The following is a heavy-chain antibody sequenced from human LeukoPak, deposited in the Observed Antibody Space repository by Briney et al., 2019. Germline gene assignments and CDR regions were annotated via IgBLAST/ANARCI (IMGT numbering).Heavy chain of an antibody. D-gene: IGHD5-24*01. CDR1: GFTFSSYS. CDR2: ISSSGSTI. V-gene: IGHV3-48*04. CDR3: ARWLQRGAYYGMDV. Sequence: GGSLRLSCAASGFTFSSYSMHWVRQAPGKGLEWVSYISSSGSTIYYADSVKGRFTISRDNAKNSLYLQMNSLRAEDTAVYYCARWLQRGAYYGMDVWGQGTTVTVSS. J-gene: IGHJ6*02.